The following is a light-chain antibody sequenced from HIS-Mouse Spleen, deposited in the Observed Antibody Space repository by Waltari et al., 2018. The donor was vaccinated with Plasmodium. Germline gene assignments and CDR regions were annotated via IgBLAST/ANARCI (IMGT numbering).Light chain of an antibody. Sequence: SYELTQPPSVSVSPGQTARIPCSGTALPKKHSYWYQQKSGQAPVLVIYEDSKRPSGIPERFSGSSSGTMATLTISGAQVEDEADYYCYSTDSSGNHRVFGGGTKLTVL. J-gene: IGLJ3*02. V-gene: IGLV3-10*01. CDR2: EDS. CDR1: ALPKKH. CDR3: YSTDSSGNHRV.